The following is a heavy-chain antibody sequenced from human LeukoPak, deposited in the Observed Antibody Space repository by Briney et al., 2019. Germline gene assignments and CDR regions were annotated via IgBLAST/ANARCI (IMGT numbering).Heavy chain of an antibody. V-gene: IGHV4-34*01. CDR2: INHSGST. J-gene: IGHJ3*02. CDR3: AREKVGYWNAFDI. D-gene: IGHD1-1*01. Sequence: SETLSLTCAVYGGSFSGYYWSWIRQPPGKGLEWIGEINHSGSTNYNPSLKSRVTISVDTSKNQFSLKLSSVTAADTAVYYCAREKVGYWNAFDIWGQGTMVTVSS. CDR1: GGSFSGYY.